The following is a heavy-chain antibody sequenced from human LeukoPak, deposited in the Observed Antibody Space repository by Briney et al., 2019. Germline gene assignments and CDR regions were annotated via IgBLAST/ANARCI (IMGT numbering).Heavy chain of an antibody. J-gene: IGHJ6*02. CDR2: IYRGGST. D-gene: IGHD3-9*01. CDR3: ASRVLRYII. V-gene: IGHV3-53*01. CDR1: GFTFSSYA. Sequence: GGSLRLSCAASGFTFSSYAMSWVRQAPGKGLEWVSVIYRGGSTYYADSVKGRFTISRDNSKNTLYLQMNSLRAEDTAVYYCASRVLRYIIGGQGTTVTVSS.